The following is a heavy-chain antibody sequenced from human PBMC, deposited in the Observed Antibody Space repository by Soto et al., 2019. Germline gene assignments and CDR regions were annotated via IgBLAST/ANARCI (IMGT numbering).Heavy chain of an antibody. D-gene: IGHD6-19*01. CDR2: IYHSGST. CDR1: GGSISSSNW. CDR3: ARVGSRAVAGTENLFGP. Sequence: SETLSLTCAVSGGSISSSNWWSWVRQPPGKGLEWIGEIYHSGSTNYNPSLKSRVTISVDKSKNQFSLKLSSVTAADTAVYYCARVGSRAVAGTENLFGPCGKGTMVTVSS. J-gene: IGHJ5*02. V-gene: IGHV4-4*02.